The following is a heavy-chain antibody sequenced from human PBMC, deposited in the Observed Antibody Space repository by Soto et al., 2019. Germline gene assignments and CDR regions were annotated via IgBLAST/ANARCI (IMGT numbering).Heavy chain of an antibody. Sequence: GGSLRLSCAASGFTFSNYAMHWVRQAPGKGLEFVSAISSNGGTPYYANSVKGRFTISRDNSKNTLYLQMNSLRAEDTAVYYCARDTRYCSGGSCYSGYFDYWGQGTLVTVSS. J-gene: IGHJ4*02. CDR1: GFTFSNYA. V-gene: IGHV3-64*01. CDR2: ISSNGGTP. D-gene: IGHD2-15*01. CDR3: ARDTRYCSGGSCYSGYFDY.